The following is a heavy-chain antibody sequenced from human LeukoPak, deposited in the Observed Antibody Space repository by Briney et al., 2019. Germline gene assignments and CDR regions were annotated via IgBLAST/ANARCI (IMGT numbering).Heavy chain of an antibody. Sequence: AGGSLRLSCAASGFTFSSYSMNWVRQAPGKGLQWVSSISSSSSYIYYADSVKGRFTISRDNAKNSLYLQMNSLRAEDTAVYYCAKDLSPSATIYYYYGMDVWGQGTTVTVSS. CDR2: ISSSSSYI. CDR1: GFTFSSYS. CDR3: AKDLSPSATIYYYYGMDV. J-gene: IGHJ6*02. D-gene: IGHD1/OR15-1a*01. V-gene: IGHV3-21*04.